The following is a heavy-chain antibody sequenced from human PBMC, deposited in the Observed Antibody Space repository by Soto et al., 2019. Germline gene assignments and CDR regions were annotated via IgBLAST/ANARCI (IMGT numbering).Heavy chain of an antibody. CDR1: GFTFSSYG. V-gene: IGHV3-33*01. CDR2: IWYDGSNK. CDR3: ARSATVVTQSDAFDI. Sequence: QVQLVESGGGVVQPGRSLRLSCAASGFTFSSYGMHWVRQAPGKGLEWVAVIWYDGSNKYYADSVKGRFTISRDNSKNTLYLQMNSLRAEDTAVYYCARSATVVTQSDAFDIWGQGTMVTVSS. J-gene: IGHJ3*02. D-gene: IGHD4-17*01.